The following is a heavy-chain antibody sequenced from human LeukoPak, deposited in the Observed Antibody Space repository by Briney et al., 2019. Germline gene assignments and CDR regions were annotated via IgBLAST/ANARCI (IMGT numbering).Heavy chain of an antibody. CDR2: ISGSGDIT. J-gene: IGHJ4*02. CDR3: VKRDGYKYDC. CDR1: GFTFSSYT. D-gene: IGHD5-24*01. Sequence: GGSLRLSCSASGFTFSSYTMHWVRQAPGKGLEYVSAISGSGDITKYADSVKGRFTISRDNSKNTLHLQMSSLRAEDTAVYYCVKRDGYKYDCWGQGTLVTVSS. V-gene: IGHV3-64D*06.